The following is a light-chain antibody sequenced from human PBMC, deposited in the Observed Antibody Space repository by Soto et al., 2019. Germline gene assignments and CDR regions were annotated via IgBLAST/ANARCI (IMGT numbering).Light chain of an antibody. Sequence: DIQMTQSPSSLSASVGDRVTITCLASQRISSYLNWYQQKPGKAPKLLIYAASSLQSGVPSRFSGSGSGNDFALTISSRQPEDFATYYCQQSHSTPPSFGQGTKAQIQ. V-gene: IGKV1-39*01. CDR3: QQSHSTPPS. CDR1: QRISSY. CDR2: AAS. J-gene: IGKJ2*01.